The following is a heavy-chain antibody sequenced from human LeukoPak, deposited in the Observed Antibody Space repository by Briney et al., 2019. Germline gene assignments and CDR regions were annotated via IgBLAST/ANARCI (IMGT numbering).Heavy chain of an antibody. CDR2: IYPADYTT. CDR1: GYSFTTYW. D-gene: IGHD1-7*01. CDR3: VRHPDGPRTFDY. Sequence: GESLKISCKGSGYSFTTYWIGWVRQMPEKGLEWMGVIYPADYTTIYSPSFEGQVTISADKSINTAYLQWTSLKASDTAMYYCVRHPDGPRTFDYWGRGALVTVSS. V-gene: IGHV5-51*01. J-gene: IGHJ4*02.